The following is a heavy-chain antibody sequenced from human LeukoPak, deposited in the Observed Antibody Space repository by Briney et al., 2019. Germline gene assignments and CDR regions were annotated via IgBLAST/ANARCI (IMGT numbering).Heavy chain of an antibody. CDR2: IYYSGST. V-gene: IGHV4-39*07. CDR3: ARVVEQWLVRRYYYYYYMDV. CDR1: GGSISSYY. Sequence: SETLSLTCTVSGGSISSYYWGWIRQPPGKGLEWIGSIYYSGSTYYNPSLKSRVTISVDTSKNQFSLKLSSVTAADTAVYYCARVVEQWLVRRYYYYYYMDVWGKGTTVTVSS. D-gene: IGHD6-19*01. J-gene: IGHJ6*03.